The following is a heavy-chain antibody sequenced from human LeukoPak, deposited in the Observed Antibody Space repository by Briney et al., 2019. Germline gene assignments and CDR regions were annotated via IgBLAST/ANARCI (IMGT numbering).Heavy chain of an antibody. CDR1: GYTFTSYG. J-gene: IGHJ4*02. D-gene: IGHD3-22*01. Sequence: GASVKVSCKASGYTFTSYGISWVRQAPGQGLEWMGRINPNSGGTNYAQKFQGRVTMTRDTSISTAYMELSRLRSDDTAVYYCASLYYYDSSGYYDYWGQGTLVTVSS. V-gene: IGHV1-2*06. CDR2: INPNSGGT. CDR3: ASLYYYDSSGYYDY.